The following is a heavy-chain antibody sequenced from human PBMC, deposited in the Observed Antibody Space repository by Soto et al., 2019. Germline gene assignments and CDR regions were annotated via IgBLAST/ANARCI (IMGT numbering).Heavy chain of an antibody. CDR1: GGSISSSSYY. Sequence: SETLSLTCTVSGGSISSSSYYWGWIRQPPGKGLEWIGSIYYSGSTYYNPSLKSRVTISVDTSKNQFSLKLSSVTAADTAVYYGARGKTRVNPLRVWDYYYGMDVGGQGTRVTVPS. D-gene: IGHD3-16*01. CDR3: ARGKTRVNPLRVWDYYYGMDV. J-gene: IGHJ6*02. V-gene: IGHV4-39*01. CDR2: IYYSGST.